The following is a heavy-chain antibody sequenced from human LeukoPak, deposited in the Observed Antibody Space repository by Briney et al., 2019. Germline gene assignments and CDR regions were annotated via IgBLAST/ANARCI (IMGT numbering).Heavy chain of an antibody. D-gene: IGHD5-18*01. CDR1: GDTVSSNSAA. CDR2: TYYRSKWYN. CDR3: ARDNAPGYTYGSIWFDP. J-gene: IGHJ5*02. V-gene: IGHV6-1*01. Sequence: SQTLSLTCAISGDTVSSNSAAWNWIRQSPSRGPEWLGRTYYRSKWYNDYAVSVKSRITINPDTSKNQFSLQLNSVTPEDTAVYYCARDNAPGYTYGSIWFDPWGQGTLVTVSS.